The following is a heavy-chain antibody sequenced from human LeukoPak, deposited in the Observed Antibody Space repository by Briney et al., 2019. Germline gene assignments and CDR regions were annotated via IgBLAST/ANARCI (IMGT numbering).Heavy chain of an antibody. CDR3: AKNLVDIVATIMGSYYYYYMDV. J-gene: IGHJ6*03. CDR2: MNPNSGGT. Sequence: ASVKVSCKASGYIFTSQGISWVRQATGQGLEWMGWMNPNSGGTNYAQKFQGRVTMTRDTSISTAYMELSRLRSDDTAVYYCAKNLVDIVATIMGSYYYYYMDVWGKGTTVTISS. D-gene: IGHD5-12*01. CDR1: GYIFTSQG. V-gene: IGHV1-2*02.